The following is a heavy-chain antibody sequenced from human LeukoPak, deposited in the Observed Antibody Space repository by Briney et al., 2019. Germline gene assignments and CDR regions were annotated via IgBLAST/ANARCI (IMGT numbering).Heavy chain of an antibody. CDR1: GGSISSSSYY. CDR2: IYYSGST. CDR3: ARERLTGIPDY. J-gene: IGHJ4*02. V-gene: IGHV4-39*07. D-gene: IGHD1-20*01. Sequence: SETLSLTCTVSGGSISSSSYYWGWIRQPPGKGLEWIGSIYYSGSTDYNPSLKSRVTISVDTSKNQFSLKLSSVTAADTAVYYCARERLTGIPDYWGQGTLVTVSS.